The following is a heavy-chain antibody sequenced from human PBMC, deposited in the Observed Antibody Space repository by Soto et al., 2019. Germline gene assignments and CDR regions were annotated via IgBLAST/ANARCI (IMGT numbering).Heavy chain of an antibody. D-gene: IGHD2-8*01. V-gene: IGHV3-30*18. J-gene: IGHJ6*02. CDR1: GFTFSSYG. CDR2: ISYDGSNK. Sequence: VPLVESGGGVVQPGRSLRLSCAASGFTFSSYGMHWVRQAPGKGLEWVAVISYDGSNKYYADSVKGRFTISRDNSKNTLYLQMNSLRAEDTAVYYCAKDRIWYGGKGHYYYGMDVWGQGTTVTVSS. CDR3: AKDRIWYGGKGHYYYGMDV.